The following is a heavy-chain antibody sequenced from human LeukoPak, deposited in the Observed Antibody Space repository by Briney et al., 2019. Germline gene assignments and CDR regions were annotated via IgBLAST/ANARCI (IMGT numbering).Heavy chain of an antibody. V-gene: IGHV3-23*01. CDR1: GFTFSIYA. Sequence: GGSLRLSCAASGFTFSIYAMSWVRQAPGKGLEWVSAISGSGGSTYYADSVKGRFTISRDDSKNTLYLQMNSLRAEDTAVYYCAISKPYYDFWSGYLTTFDYWGQGTLVTVSS. J-gene: IGHJ4*02. D-gene: IGHD3-3*01. CDR3: AISKPYYDFWSGYLTTFDY. CDR2: ISGSGGST.